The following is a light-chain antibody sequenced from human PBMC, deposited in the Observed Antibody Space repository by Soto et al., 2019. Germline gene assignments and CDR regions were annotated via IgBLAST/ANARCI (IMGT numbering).Light chain of an antibody. J-gene: IGLJ1*01. V-gene: IGLV2-14*01. CDR2: DVS. Sequence: QSALTQPASVSGSPGQSITISCTGTSSDVVGYNYVSWYQQHPGKAPKLMIYDVSNRPSGVSNRFSGSKSGNKASLTISWLQAEDEADYYCSSYTSSSTLDVFGTGTKVTVL. CDR3: SSYTSSSTLDV. CDR1: SSDVVGYNY.